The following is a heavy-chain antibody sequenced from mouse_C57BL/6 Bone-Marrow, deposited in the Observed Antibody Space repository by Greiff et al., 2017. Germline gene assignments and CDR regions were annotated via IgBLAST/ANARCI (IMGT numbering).Heavy chain of an antibody. CDR2: ISSGSSTI. D-gene: IGHD1-1*01. J-gene: IGHJ2*01. V-gene: IGHV5-17*01. CDR1: GFTFSDYG. CDR3: AKPIYYYGSSPMN. Sequence: EVQRVESGGGLVKPGGSLKLSCAASGFTFSDYGMHWVRQAPEKGLEWVAYISSGSSTIYYADTVKGRFTISRDNAKNTLFLQMTSLRSEDTAMYYCAKPIYYYGSSPMNWGQGTTLTVSS.